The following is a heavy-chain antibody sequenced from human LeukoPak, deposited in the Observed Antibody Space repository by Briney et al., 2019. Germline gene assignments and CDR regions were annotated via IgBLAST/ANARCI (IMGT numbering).Heavy chain of an antibody. CDR3: ARLRPTTGICDWFDP. V-gene: IGHV1-18*01. CDR1: GYTFTSYG. Sequence: ASVKVSCKASGYTFTSYGISWVRQAPGQGLEWMGWISAYNGNTNYAQKLQGRVTMTTDTSTSTAYMELRSLRSDDTAIYYCARLRPTTGICDWFDPWGQGTLVTVSS. J-gene: IGHJ5*02. D-gene: IGHD2-8*01. CDR2: ISAYNGNT.